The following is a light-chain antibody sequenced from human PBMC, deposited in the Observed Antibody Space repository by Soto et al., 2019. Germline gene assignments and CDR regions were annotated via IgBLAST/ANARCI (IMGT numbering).Light chain of an antibody. J-gene: IGKJ4*01. CDR2: AES. CDR1: QSISSY. Sequence: DIQMTQSPSSLSASLGDRVTITCRASQSISSYLHWFQQKPGRAPNLLIYAESSLVSGVPSRFSGSGSGTDFTLTISSLQPEDFATYYCQQSYSTPPLTFGGGTTVEIK. CDR3: QQSYSTPPLT. V-gene: IGKV1-39*01.